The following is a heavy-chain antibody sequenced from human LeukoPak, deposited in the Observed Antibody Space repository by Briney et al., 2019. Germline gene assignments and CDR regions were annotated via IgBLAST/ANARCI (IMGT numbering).Heavy chain of an antibody. CDR1: GFTFSSYA. V-gene: IGHV3-30-3*01. Sequence: PGGSLRLSCAASGFTFSSYAMHWVRQAPGKGLEWVAVISYDGSNKYYADSVKGRFTISRDNSKNTLYLQMNSLRAEDTAVYYCAKDMSTSWTPSAFDIWGQGTMVTVSS. D-gene: IGHD6-13*01. CDR3: AKDMSTSWTPSAFDI. CDR2: ISYDGSNK. J-gene: IGHJ3*02.